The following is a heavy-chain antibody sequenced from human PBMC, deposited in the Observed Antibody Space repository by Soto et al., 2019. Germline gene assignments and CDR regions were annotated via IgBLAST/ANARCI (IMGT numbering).Heavy chain of an antibody. CDR3: ARTAGGRVRGALDI. Sequence: QVHLEESGGGVVQPGTSLRLSCVASGFTFSSSGMHWVRQAPGKGLEWVAVIPNTENKKYYADSVKGRFTISRDNSQNTLFLQMDSLMSEDTAMYYCARTAGGRVRGALDIWGQGTMVTF. CDR2: IPNTENKK. J-gene: IGHJ3*02. D-gene: IGHD6-13*01. CDR1: GFTFSSSG. V-gene: IGHV3-30-3*01.